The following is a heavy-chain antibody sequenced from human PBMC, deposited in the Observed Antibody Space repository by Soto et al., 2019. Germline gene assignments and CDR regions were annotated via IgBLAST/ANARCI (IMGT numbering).Heavy chain of an antibody. CDR2: SHQSGNT. Sequence: SETLSLTCAVSGVSISSHDWWTWVRQPPGKGLEWIGESHQSGNTNYNPSLKSRVTISVDTSKIQFFLELRSVTAADTAVYYCARMDSSFYHRIDYWRQGTLDTVSS. CDR1: GVSISSHDW. D-gene: IGHD6-19*01. CDR3: ARMDSSFYHRIDY. J-gene: IGHJ4*02. V-gene: IGHV4-4*02.